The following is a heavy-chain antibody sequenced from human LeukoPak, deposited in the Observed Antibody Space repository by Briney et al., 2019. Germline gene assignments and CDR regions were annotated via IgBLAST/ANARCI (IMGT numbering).Heavy chain of an antibody. Sequence: SQTLSLTCTVSGGSISSGGYYWSWIRQHPGKGLEWIGYIYYSGSTYYNPSLKSRVTISVDTSKNQFSLKLSSVTAADTAVYYCAREVVVAATLDWFDPWGQGTLVTSPQ. V-gene: IGHV4-31*03. D-gene: IGHD2-15*01. CDR2: IYYSGST. CDR1: GGSISSGGYY. CDR3: AREVVVAATLDWFDP. J-gene: IGHJ5*02.